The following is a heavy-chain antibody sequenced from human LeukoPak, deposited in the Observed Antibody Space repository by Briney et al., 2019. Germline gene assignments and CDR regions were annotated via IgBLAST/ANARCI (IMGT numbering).Heavy chain of an antibody. CDR1: GFTFRRYA. CDR3: AKDLSLRSSDWYPGFDY. V-gene: IGHV3-23*01. D-gene: IGHD6-19*01. Sequence: GGSLRLSCAASGFTFRRYAMNWVRQAPGKGLEWISVISENGGRTYYADSVKGRFTISTDYSKNTLYLQTNSLRAEDTAVYYCAKDLSLRSSDWYPGFDYWGQGTLVTVSS. J-gene: IGHJ4*02. CDR2: ISENGGRT.